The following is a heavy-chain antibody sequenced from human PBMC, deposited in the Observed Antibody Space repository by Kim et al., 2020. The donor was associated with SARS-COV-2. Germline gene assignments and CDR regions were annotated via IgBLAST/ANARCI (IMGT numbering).Heavy chain of an antibody. CDR2: IHSTGGP. CDR1: SGSISGYY. Sequence: SETLSLTCTASSGSISGYYWSWIRQSPGKGLEWIGNIHSTGGPKNTPPLKSRVTILGDTPKGQFSLMLSFVTATDTAVYYCARNVGKWAFDYWGQGSLV. J-gene: IGHJ4*02. CDR3: ARNVGKWAFDY. V-gene: IGHV4-59*08. D-gene: IGHD3-16*01.